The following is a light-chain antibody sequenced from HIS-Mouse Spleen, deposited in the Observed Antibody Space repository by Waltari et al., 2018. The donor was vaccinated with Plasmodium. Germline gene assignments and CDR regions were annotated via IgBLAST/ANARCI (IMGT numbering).Light chain of an antibody. Sequence: SYELTQPPSVSGSPGQTASITCTGDKLGYKYACWSKQKPGQAPVLVIYQDSKRPSGIPERFSGSNSWNTATLTISGTQAMDEADYYCQAWDSSTVVFGGGTKLTVL. CDR1: KLGYKY. CDR3: QAWDSSTVV. V-gene: IGLV3-1*01. J-gene: IGLJ2*01. CDR2: QDS.